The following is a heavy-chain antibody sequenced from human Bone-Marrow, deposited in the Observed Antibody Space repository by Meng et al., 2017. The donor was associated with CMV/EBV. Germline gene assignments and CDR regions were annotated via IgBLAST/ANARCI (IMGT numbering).Heavy chain of an antibody. CDR3: ARQITTAGTPLDY. V-gene: IGHV4-34*01. D-gene: IGHD6-13*01. Sequence: SQTLSLTCAVFGGSFSGYYWSWIRQPPGKGLEWIGEINHRGNTNYNPSLKSRVNISVDTSKNQFSQKLSSVTAADTAVYYCARQITTAGTPLDYWGQGTLVTASS. J-gene: IGHJ4*02. CDR1: GGSFSGYY. CDR2: INHRGNT.